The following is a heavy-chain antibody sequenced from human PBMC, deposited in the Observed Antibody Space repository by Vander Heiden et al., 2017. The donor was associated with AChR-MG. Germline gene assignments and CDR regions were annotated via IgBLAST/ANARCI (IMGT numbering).Heavy chain of an antibody. CDR3: AKETVEQVWEH. J-gene: IGHJ4*02. V-gene: IGHV3-23*01. D-gene: IGHD1-1*01. CDR2: IGGTGGGT. Sequence: EVQLLESGGGLVQPGGSLRLSCAASGFTFSTYVMSWVRQAPGKGLEWVSGIGGTGGGTYYADSVKGRFTISRDNSKNTVYPQMNSLRAEDTAVYYCAKETVEQVWEHWGQGALGTVSS. CDR1: GFTFSTYV.